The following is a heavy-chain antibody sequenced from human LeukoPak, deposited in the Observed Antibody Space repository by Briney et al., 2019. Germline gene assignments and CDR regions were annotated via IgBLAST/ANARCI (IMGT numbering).Heavy chain of an antibody. CDR3: AIRGSPMVRNY. CDR2: ISSSSSYI. V-gene: IGHV3-21*01. Sequence: GGSLRLSCAASGFTFTTYSMNWVRLAPGKGLEWGSSISSSSSYIYYADSVKGRFTISVDNAKNSLYLQMNSLRAEDTAVYYCAIRGSPMVRNYWGQGTLVTVSS. J-gene: IGHJ4*02. CDR1: GFTFTTYS. D-gene: IGHD3-10*01.